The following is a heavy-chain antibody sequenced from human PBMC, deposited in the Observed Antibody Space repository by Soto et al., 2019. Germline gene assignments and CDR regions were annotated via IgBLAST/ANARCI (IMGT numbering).Heavy chain of an antibody. D-gene: IGHD2-15*01. CDR3: AKDPRCCSGGDGYSGYYDYIDV. CDR2: ISSSGGYS. Sequence: EVQLLESGGGLVQPGGSLRLSCAASGFTFSNYDMSWVRQAPGKGLEWVSTISSSGGYSYYADSVKGRFTISRDNSKNTLYREMNSLRVDDPAVYFCAKDPRCCSGGDGYSGYYDYIDVWGKGTPVTVSS. V-gene: IGHV3-23*01. CDR1: GFTFSNYD. J-gene: IGHJ6*03.